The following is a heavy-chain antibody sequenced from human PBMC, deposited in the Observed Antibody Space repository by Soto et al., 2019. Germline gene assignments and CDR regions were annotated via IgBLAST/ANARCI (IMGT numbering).Heavy chain of an antibody. J-gene: IGHJ6*02. CDR1: GYTFTSYG. Sequence: AASVKVSCKASGYTFTSYGISWVRQAPGQGLEGMGWISAYNGNTNYAQKLQGRVTMTTDTSTSTAYMELRSLRSDDTAVYYCARDTPVVPAATSYYYYGMDVWGQGTTVTVSS. D-gene: IGHD2-2*01. V-gene: IGHV1-18*04. CDR3: ARDTPVVPAATSYYYYGMDV. CDR2: ISAYNGNT.